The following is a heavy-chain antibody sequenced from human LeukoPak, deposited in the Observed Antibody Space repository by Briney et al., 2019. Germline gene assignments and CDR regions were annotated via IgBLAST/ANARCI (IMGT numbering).Heavy chain of an antibody. D-gene: IGHD3-16*01. V-gene: IGHV3-48*03. Sequence: TGGSLRLSCAAYGFTFSNYEMNWVRQAPGKGLEWVSYIGNSGSTIYYADSVKGRFTISRDNAKNSLYLQMNSLRAEDTAIYSCTLMITFGGFDYWGQGTLVTVSS. CDR3: TLMITFGGFDY. CDR2: IGNSGSTI. J-gene: IGHJ4*02. CDR1: GFTFSNYE.